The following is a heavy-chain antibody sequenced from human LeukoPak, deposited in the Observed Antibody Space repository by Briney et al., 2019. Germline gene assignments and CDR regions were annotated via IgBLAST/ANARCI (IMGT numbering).Heavy chain of an antibody. J-gene: IGHJ3*02. V-gene: IGHV1-8*01. Sequence: GASVKVSCKASGYTFTSYDINWVRQATEQGLEWMGWMNPNSGNTGYAQKFQGRVTMTRNTSISTAYMELSSLRSEDTDVYYCARGHYYDSSGYYSDAFDIWGQGTMVTVSS. CDR1: GYTFTSYD. D-gene: IGHD3-22*01. CDR2: MNPNSGNT. CDR3: ARGHYYDSSGYYSDAFDI.